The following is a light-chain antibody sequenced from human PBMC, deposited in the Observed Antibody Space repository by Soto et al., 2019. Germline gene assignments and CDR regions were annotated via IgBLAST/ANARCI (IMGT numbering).Light chain of an antibody. J-gene: IGLJ1*01. CDR2: EVT. CDR3: CSYAGSSTSLYV. V-gene: IGLV2-23*02. Sequence: QSVLTQPASVSGSPGQSITISCTGTSSDVGGYNLVSWYQQHPGKAPKLMIYEVTKRPSGVSNRFSGSKSGNTASLTTSGLQAEDEADYYCCSYAGSSTSLYVFGTGTKVTVL. CDR1: SSDVGGYNL.